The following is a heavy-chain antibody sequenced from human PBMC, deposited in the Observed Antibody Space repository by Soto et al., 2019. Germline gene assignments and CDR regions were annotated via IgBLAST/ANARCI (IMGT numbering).Heavy chain of an antibody. Sequence: QVQLVESGGGVVQPGRSLRLSCAASGFTFSSYGMHWVRQAPGKGLEWVAVISYDGSNKYYADSVKGRFTISRDNSKNTLYLQMNSLRAEDTAVYYCASGEGGWLGPFDYWGQGTLVTVSS. CDR1: GFTFSSYG. CDR3: ASGEGGWLGPFDY. D-gene: IGHD6-19*01. V-gene: IGHV3-30*03. CDR2: ISYDGSNK. J-gene: IGHJ4*02.